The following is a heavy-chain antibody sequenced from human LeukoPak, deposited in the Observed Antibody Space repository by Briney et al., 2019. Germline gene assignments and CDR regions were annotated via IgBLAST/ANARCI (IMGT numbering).Heavy chain of an antibody. Sequence: GGSLGLSCAASGFIFNSYLMSWVRQVPGQGLEWVSTISASGGSTYYADSVKGRFTISRDNSKNMLYLRMSSLRAEDTAVYFCATSNTWRSWFDPWGQGTLVTVSS. J-gene: IGHJ5*02. CDR3: ATSNTWRSWFDP. CDR1: GFIFNSYL. D-gene: IGHD6-13*01. CDR2: ISASGGST. V-gene: IGHV3-23*01.